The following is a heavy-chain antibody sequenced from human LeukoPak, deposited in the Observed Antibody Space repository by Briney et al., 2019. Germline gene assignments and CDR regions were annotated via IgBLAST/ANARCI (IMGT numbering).Heavy chain of an antibody. CDR2: IYYSGST. D-gene: IGHD2-15*01. CDR3: AGGYCSGGSCYPYYYYGMDV. V-gene: IGHV4-59*01. CDR1: GGSISSYY. J-gene: IGHJ6*02. Sequence: SETLSLTCTVSGGSISSYYWSWIRQPPGKGLEWIRYIYYSGSTNYNPSLKSRVTISVDTSKNQFSLKLSSVTAADTAVYYCAGGYCSGGSCYPYYYYGMDVWGQGTTVTVSS.